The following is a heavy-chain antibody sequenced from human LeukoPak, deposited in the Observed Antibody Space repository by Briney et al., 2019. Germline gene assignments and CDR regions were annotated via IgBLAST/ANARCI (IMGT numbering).Heavy chain of an antibody. CDR2: ISAYNGNT. Sequence: VASVKVSCKASGYTFTSYGISWVRQAPGQGLEWMGWISAYNGNTNYAQKLQGRVTMTTDTSTSTAYMELRSLRSDDTAVYYCARAKVSSIAARSSFSYWGQGTLVTVSS. J-gene: IGHJ4*02. V-gene: IGHV1-18*01. CDR1: GYTFTSYG. CDR3: ARAKVSSIAARSSFSY. D-gene: IGHD6-6*01.